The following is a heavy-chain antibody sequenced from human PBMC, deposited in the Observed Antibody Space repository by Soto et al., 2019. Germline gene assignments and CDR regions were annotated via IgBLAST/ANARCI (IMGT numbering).Heavy chain of an antibody. J-gene: IGHJ2*01. V-gene: IGHV3-23*01. CDR2: ISGSGGST. Sequence: EVQLLESGGGLVQPGGSLRLSCAASGFTFRSYAMNWVRQAPGKGLEWVSVISGSGGSTYYADAVKGRFTISRDNSKNTLYLQMNSLRAEDTAVYYCAKRTVGWYFDLWGRGTLVTVSS. CDR1: GFTFRSYA. CDR3: AKRTVGWYFDL. D-gene: IGHD4-17*01.